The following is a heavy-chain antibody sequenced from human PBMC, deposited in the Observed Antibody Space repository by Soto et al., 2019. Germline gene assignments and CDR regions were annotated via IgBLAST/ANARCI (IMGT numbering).Heavy chain of an antibody. J-gene: IGHJ4*02. D-gene: IGHD2-8*02. CDR3: ARDKITGLFDY. CDR1: GGSFSGYY. V-gene: IGHV4-34*01. CDR2: INHSGST. Sequence: QVQLQQWGAGLLKPSETLSLTCAVYGGSFSGYYWTWIRQPPGTGLEWIGEINHSGSTNYNPSLKRPVTISVDTSKTQFSLKLTSVTAADTAVYYCARDKITGLFDYWGQGTLVTVSS.